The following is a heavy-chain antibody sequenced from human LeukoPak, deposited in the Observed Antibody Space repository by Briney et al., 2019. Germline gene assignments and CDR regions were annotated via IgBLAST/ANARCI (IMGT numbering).Heavy chain of an antibody. D-gene: IGHD3-16*01. J-gene: IGHJ6*04. CDR2: ISSRSTYI. CDR3: AKSTRAVMAMMDV. V-gene: IGHV3-21*01. Sequence: GGSLRLSCAASGFTFSSYSMNWVRQAPGKGLEWVASISSRSTYIYHADSVKGRFTISRDNAKNSLFLQMNSLRAEDTAVYFCAKSTRAVMAMMDVWGKGTTVTVSS. CDR1: GFTFSSYS.